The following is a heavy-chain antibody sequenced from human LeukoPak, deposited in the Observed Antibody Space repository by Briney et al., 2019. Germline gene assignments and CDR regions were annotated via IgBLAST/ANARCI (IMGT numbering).Heavy chain of an antibody. J-gene: IGHJ4*02. CDR3: IRVVDYCSGGSCYRHFDY. CDR1: GFTFGDYG. D-gene: IGHD2-15*01. Sequence: GGSLRLSCIASGFTFGDYGMSWFRQAPGKGREWVGFIRSKTYGGTAEYAASVKGRFAISRDDSKSIAYLQMNSLKTEDTAVYCCIRVVDYCSGGSCYRHFDYWGQGTLVTASS. CDR2: IRSKTYGGTA. V-gene: IGHV3-49*03.